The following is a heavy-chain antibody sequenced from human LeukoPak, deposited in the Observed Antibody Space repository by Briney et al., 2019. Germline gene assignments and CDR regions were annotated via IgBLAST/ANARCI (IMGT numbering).Heavy chain of an antibody. CDR1: GFTFSSYE. CDR2: ISSSGSTI. Sequence: GGSLSLSCAASGFTFSSYEMNWVRKVPGKGLEWISYISSSGSTIYFADSVKGRFTISRDNAKNSLYLQMNSLRAEDTAVYYCARPSRPYRSSEYFQHWGQGTLVIVSS. J-gene: IGHJ1*01. D-gene: IGHD6-13*01. CDR3: ARPSRPYRSSEYFQH. V-gene: IGHV3-48*03.